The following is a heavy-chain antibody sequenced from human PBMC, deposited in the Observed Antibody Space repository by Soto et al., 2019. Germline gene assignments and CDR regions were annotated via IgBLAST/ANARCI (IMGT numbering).Heavy chain of an antibody. D-gene: IGHD3-10*01. Sequence: PSETLSLTCTVSGGSISSYYWSWIRQPPGKGLEWIGYIYYSGSTNYNPSLKSRVTISVDTSKNQFSLKLSFLTVADTAVYYCARVWGGAFDIWGQGTMVTVSS. CDR2: IYYSGST. V-gene: IGHV4-59*01. CDR1: GGSISSYY. J-gene: IGHJ3*02. CDR3: ARVWGGAFDI.